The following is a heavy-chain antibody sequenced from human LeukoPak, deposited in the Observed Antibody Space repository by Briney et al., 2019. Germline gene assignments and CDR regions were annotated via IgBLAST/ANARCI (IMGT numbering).Heavy chain of an antibody. J-gene: IGHJ5*02. CDR1: GGSFSGYY. D-gene: IGHD2-15*01. V-gene: IGHV4-34*01. Sequence: SETLSLTCAVYGGSFSGYYWSWIRQPPGKGLEWIGEINHSGSTNYNPSLKSRVTISVDTSKNQFSLKLSSVTAADTAVYYCASFSTMVVAASNWFDPWGQGTLVTVSS. CDR2: INHSGST. CDR3: ASFSTMVVAASNWFDP.